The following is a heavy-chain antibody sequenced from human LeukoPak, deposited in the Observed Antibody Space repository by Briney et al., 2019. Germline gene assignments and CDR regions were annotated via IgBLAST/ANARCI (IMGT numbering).Heavy chain of an antibody. Sequence: PGGSLRLSCAASGFTFSSYSMNWVRQAPGKGLEWVSAISGSGGSTYYADSVKGRFTISRDNSKNTLYLQMNSLRAEDTAVYYCAKDKSYDSSGYWAYWGQGTLVTVSS. D-gene: IGHD3-22*01. V-gene: IGHV3-23*01. J-gene: IGHJ4*02. CDR3: AKDKSYDSSGYWAY. CDR2: ISGSGGST. CDR1: GFTFSSYS.